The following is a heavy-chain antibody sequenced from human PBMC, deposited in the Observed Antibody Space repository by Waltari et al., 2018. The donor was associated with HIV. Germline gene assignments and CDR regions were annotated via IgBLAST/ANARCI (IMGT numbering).Heavy chain of an antibody. J-gene: IGHJ4*02. V-gene: IGHV3-21*01. Sequence: EVQLVESGGGLVKPGGSLRLPCAASGVTFSSYPMHWVRQAQGKGLEWVSSISSSSTYIYDADSVKGRFTISRDNAKNSLYLQMNSLRAGDTAVYHCARFTIVGVVTLYYFDYWGQGALVTVSS. CDR2: ISSSSTYI. CDR1: GVTFSSYP. CDR3: ARFTIVGVVTLYYFDY. D-gene: IGHD3-3*01.